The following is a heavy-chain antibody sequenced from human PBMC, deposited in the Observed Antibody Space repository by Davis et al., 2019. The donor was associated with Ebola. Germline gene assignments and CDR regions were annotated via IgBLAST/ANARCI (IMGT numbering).Heavy chain of an antibody. V-gene: IGHV3-74*01. CDR1: GLTFSSNW. CDR3: ASTIAARDHS. Sequence: PGGSLTLSCAASGLTFSSNWMHWVRQAPGKGLVWVSRTNSDGSITSYADSVKGRFTISRDNAKNTLYLQMNSLRIEDTAVYYCASTIAARDHSWGQGTLVTVSS. D-gene: IGHD6-6*01. CDR2: TNSDGSIT. J-gene: IGHJ4*02.